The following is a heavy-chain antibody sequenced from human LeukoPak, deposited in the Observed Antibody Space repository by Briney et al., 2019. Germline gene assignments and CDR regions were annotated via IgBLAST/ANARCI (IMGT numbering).Heavy chain of an antibody. Sequence: GGSLRFSCAASGFTFDDSGMSWVRQAPGKGLEWVSGINWSGASTGYADSVKGRFTISRDNAKNSLYLQMNSLRAEDTAVYYCARHRSGGSQDDAFDIWGQGTMVTVSS. D-gene: IGHD2-15*01. J-gene: IGHJ3*02. CDR3: ARHRSGGSQDDAFDI. CDR2: INWSGAST. CDR1: GFTFDDSG. V-gene: IGHV3-20*04.